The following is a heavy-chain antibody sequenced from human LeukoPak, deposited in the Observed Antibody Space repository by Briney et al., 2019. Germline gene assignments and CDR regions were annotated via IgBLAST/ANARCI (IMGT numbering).Heavy chain of an antibody. V-gene: IGHV1-69*04. CDR1: GGNFSSSA. CDR2: IIPILNIP. Sequence: SVKVSCKASGGNFSSSAISWVRQAPGQGLEWMGRIIPILNIPNYTQKFRGRVTITADKSTSTAYMELSSLRSEDTAVYYCARDQPRARYIDYWGQGTLVTVSS. D-gene: IGHD5-12*01. J-gene: IGHJ4*02. CDR3: ARDQPRARYIDY.